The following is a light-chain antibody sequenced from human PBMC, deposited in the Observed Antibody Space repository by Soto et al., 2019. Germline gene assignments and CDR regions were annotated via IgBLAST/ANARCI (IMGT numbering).Light chain of an antibody. V-gene: IGKV3-20*01. CDR1: QSFSSTY. CDR2: GES. J-gene: IGKJ5*01. CDR3: QQYSSSPIT. Sequence: EIALPQSPGTLSLSPRERTTLSCRASQSFSSTYLAWYTQKPGQPHRLLIYGESSRATGIPDRFSGGGSGTDVSLTISRLDPEDLAVYYCQQYSSSPITVGQGTRGEIK.